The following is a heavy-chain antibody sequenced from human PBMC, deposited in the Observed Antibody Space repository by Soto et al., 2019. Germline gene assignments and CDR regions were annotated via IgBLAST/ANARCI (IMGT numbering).Heavy chain of an antibody. D-gene: IGHD6-13*01. V-gene: IGHV3-23*01. Sequence: GGSLRLSCAASGFTFSSYAMNWVRQAPGKGLEWVSVISGSGGSTYYADSVKGRFTISRDNSKNTLYLQMNSLRAEDTAVYYCARDLGSSWYPEYFQHWGQGTLVTVSS. CDR2: ISGSGGST. CDR1: GFTFSSYA. CDR3: ARDLGSSWYPEYFQH. J-gene: IGHJ1*01.